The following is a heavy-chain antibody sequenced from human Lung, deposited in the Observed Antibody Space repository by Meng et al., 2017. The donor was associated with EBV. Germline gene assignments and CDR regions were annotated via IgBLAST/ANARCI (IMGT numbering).Heavy chain of an antibody. CDR3: ARVSLSSSGYYFDY. Sequence: QVQLVQSGAEVKKPXXXXXXXCKASGSTFTGYYMHWVRQAPGQGLEWMGRINPTSGGTNYAQKFQGRVTMTRDTSISTAYMELSRLRSDDTAVYYCARVSLSSSGYYFDYWGQGTLVTVSS. CDR1: GSTFTGYY. CDR2: INPTSGGT. V-gene: IGHV1-2*06. D-gene: IGHD3-22*01. J-gene: IGHJ4*02.